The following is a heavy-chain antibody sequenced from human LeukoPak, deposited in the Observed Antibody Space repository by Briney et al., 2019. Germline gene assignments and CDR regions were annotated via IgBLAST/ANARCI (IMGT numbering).Heavy chain of an antibody. CDR2: INWNGGST. J-gene: IGHJ4*02. CDR3: ARDLYTDSSSPYVPGDY. Sequence: GGSLRLSCAASGFTFDDYGMSWVRQAPGKGLEWVSGINWNGGSTGYADSVKGRFTISRDNAKNSLYLQMNSLRAEDTALYYCARDLYTDSSSPYVPGDYWGQGTLVTVSS. V-gene: IGHV3-20*04. D-gene: IGHD6-6*01. CDR1: GFTFDDYG.